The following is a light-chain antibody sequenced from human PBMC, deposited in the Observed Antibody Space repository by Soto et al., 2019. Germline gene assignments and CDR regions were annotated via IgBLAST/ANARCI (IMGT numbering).Light chain of an antibody. V-gene: IGLV2-14*01. CDR2: EVS. J-gene: IGLJ3*02. CDR1: SSDVGGYNY. Sequence: QSALTQPASVSGSPGQSITISCTGTSSDVGGYNYVSWYQQHPGKAPKLMIYEVSNRPSGVSHRFSGSKSGNTASLTISGLQTEDEADYYCSSYTVINTAVFGGGTKVTVL. CDR3: SSYTVINTAV.